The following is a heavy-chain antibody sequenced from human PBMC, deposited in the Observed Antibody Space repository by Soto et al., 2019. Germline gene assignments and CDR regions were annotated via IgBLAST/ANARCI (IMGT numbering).Heavy chain of an antibody. J-gene: IGHJ4*02. CDR2: ISYDGSNK. Sequence: QVQLVESGGGVVQPGRSLRLSCAASGFTFSSYAMHWVRQAPGKGLEWVAVISYDGSNKYYADSVKGRFTISRDNSKNTLYLQMNSLRAEDTAVYYCARGAECWGSYNYWGQGTLVTVSS. V-gene: IGHV3-30-3*01. CDR1: GFTFSSYA. CDR3: ARGAECWGSYNY. D-gene: IGHD3-16*01.